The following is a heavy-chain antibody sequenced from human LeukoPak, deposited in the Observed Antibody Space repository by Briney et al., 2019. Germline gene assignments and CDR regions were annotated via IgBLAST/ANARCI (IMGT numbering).Heavy chain of an antibody. D-gene: IGHD6-19*01. CDR3: ARGWPGDY. CDR1: GFTFSSYA. Sequence: GALRLSCAASGFTFSSYAMHWVRQAPGKGLEWVAVISYDGSNKYYADSVKGRFTISRDNSKNTLYLQMNSLRAEDTAVNYCARGWPGDYWGQGTLVTVSS. J-gene: IGHJ4*02. CDR2: ISYDGSNK. V-gene: IGHV3-30*14.